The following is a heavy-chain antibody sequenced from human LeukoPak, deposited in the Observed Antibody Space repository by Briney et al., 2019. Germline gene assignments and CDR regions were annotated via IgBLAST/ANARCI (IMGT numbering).Heavy chain of an antibody. CDR2: IKQDGSEK. V-gene: IGHV3-7*01. J-gene: IGHJ6*03. CDR3: AKGAFRDQVQGYYYMDV. Sequence: GGSLGLSCAASGFTFSSYWMSWVRQAPGKGLEWVANIKQDGSEKYYVDSVKGRFIISRDNAKNSLYLQMNSLRAEDTAVYYCAKGAFRDQVQGYYYMDVWGKGTTVTVSS. CDR1: GFTFSSYW. D-gene: IGHD3-10*01.